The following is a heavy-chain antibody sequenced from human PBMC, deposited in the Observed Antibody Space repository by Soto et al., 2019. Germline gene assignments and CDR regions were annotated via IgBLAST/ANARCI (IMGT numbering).Heavy chain of an antibody. CDR2: IIPIFGTA. J-gene: IGHJ6*02. D-gene: IGHD3-10*01. CDR3: AISVSGSGSHYYYYGMDV. CDR1: GGTFSSYA. Sequence: ASVKVSCKASGGTFSSYAISWVRQAPGQGLEWMGVIIPIFGTANYAQKFQGRVTITADKSTSTAYMELSSLRSEDTAVYYCAISVSGSGSHYYYYGMDVWGQGTTVTVSS. V-gene: IGHV1-69*06.